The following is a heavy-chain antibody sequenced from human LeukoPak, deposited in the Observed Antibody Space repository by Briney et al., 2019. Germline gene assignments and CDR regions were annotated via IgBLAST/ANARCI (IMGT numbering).Heavy chain of an antibody. D-gene: IGHD5-18*01. CDR1: EYTFTGYY. Sequence: ASVKVSCKASEYTFTGYYLHWVRQAPGQGLEWMGWINPNSGGTNYAQKFQGRVTMTRDTSISTAYMELSRLRSDDTAVYYCASPLTSDTAMVDYWGQGTLVTVSS. V-gene: IGHV1-2*02. J-gene: IGHJ4*02. CDR2: INPNSGGT. CDR3: ASPLTSDTAMVDY.